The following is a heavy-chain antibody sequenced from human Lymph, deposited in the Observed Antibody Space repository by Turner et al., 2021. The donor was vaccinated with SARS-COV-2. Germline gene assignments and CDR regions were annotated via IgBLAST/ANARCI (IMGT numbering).Heavy chain of an antibody. V-gene: IGHV3-23*01. J-gene: IGHJ4*02. CDR3: ANWSQGGWLFPYYFDY. CDR1: AFTCSSDV. CDR2: SRCRCCST. D-gene: IGHD3-22*01. Sequence: EVQPLESGGDLVQPGGSLRLSCAASAFTCSSDVMSWVRQALGKGLEWGSVSRCRCCSTYYADSVKGRFTISIDNSKNTLYLQMNILRTEDTAVHYCANWSQGGWLFPYYFDYWGQGTLVTVSS.